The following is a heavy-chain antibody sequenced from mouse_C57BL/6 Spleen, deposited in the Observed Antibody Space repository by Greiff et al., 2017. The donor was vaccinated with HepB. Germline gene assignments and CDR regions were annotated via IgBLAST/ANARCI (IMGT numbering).Heavy chain of an antibody. CDR3: ARNYYYGSSCFDY. CDR2: IDPSDSYT. D-gene: IGHD1-1*01. V-gene: IGHV1-59*01. Sequence: QVQLQQPGAELVRPGTSVKLSCKASGYTFTSYWMHWVKQRPGQGLEWIGVIDPSDSYTNYNQKFKGKATLTVDTSSSTAYMQLSSLTSEDSAVYYGARNYYYGSSCFDYWGQGTTLTVSS. J-gene: IGHJ2*01. CDR1: GYTFTSYW.